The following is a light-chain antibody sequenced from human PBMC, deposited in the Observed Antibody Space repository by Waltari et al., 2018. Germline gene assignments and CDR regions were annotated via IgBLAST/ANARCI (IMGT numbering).Light chain of an antibody. CDR3: QQSYSTPLT. V-gene: IGKV1-39*01. Sequence: DIQMTQSPSSLSASVGDRVTITCRASQIIAIYLNWYQQEPGKAPKLLIYAASSLQTGVPSRFSGSGSGTHFTLTISSLQPEDFATYYCQQSYSTPLTVGPGTKVDFQ. J-gene: IGKJ3*01. CDR1: QIIAIY. CDR2: AAS.